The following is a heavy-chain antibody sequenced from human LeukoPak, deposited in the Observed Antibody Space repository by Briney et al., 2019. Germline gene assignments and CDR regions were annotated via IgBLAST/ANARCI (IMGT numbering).Heavy chain of an antibody. CDR3: ASGRHDFLH. D-gene: IGHD3/OR15-3a*01. CDR2: INLDVTEE. CDR1: GFDFTTYW. Sequence: GGSLRLSSAAAGFDFTTYWMTWVRQAQRKVLEWVANINLDVTEEHYVDSSLKGRFTISRDNAKNSLYLQMTSLRVEDTAVYYCASGRHDFLHSGQGTLVTVSS. V-gene: IGHV3-7*01. J-gene: IGHJ4*02.